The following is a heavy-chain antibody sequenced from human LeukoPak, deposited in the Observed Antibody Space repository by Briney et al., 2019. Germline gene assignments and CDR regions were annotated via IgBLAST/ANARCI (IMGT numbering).Heavy chain of an antibody. J-gene: IGHJ4*02. CDR3: ATNPYYYDSSGYYPFDH. CDR1: GYTFTGYY. D-gene: IGHD3-22*01. Sequence: ASVKVSCKASGYTFTGYYMHWVRQAPGQGLEWMGWINPNSGGTNYAQKFQGRVTMTRDTSISTAYMELSRLRSDDTAVYYCATNPYYYDSSGYYPFDHWGQGTLVTVSS. V-gene: IGHV1-2*02. CDR2: INPNSGGT.